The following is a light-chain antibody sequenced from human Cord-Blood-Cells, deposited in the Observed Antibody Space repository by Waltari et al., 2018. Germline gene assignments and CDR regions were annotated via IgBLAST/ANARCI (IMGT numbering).Light chain of an antibody. CDR1: SSDVGSYNL. CDR3: CSYAGSSTLV. J-gene: IGLJ3*02. V-gene: IGLV2-23*01. CDR2: EGR. Sequence: QSALTQPASVSGSPGQSITISCTGTSSDVGSYNLVSCYQQHPGKAPKLMIYEGRQRPSVVSNRFSGSKSGNTASLTITGLQAENEADYYSCSYAGSSTLVFGGGTKLTVL.